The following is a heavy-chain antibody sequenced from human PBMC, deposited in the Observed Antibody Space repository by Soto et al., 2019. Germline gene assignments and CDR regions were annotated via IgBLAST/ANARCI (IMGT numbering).Heavy chain of an antibody. CDR1: GYTFTSYD. Sequence: QVQLVQSGAEVKKPGASVKVSCKASGYTFTSYDINWVRQATGQGLEWMGWMNPNSGNTGYAQKFQGRVTMTRNTSISTAYMELSSLRSEDTAVYYCARAGATVTTPDYYYYMDVWGKGTTVTVSS. V-gene: IGHV1-8*01. D-gene: IGHD4-4*01. CDR2: MNPNSGNT. J-gene: IGHJ6*03. CDR3: ARAGATVTTPDYYYYMDV.